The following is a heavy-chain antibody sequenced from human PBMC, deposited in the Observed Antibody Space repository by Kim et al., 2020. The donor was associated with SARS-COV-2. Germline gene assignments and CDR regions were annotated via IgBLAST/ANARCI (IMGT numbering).Heavy chain of an antibody. D-gene: IGHD2-2*01. CDR1: GGSIRSGGYF. CDR3: ARVAKSVEVTADFDY. CDR2: ISHSGST. Sequence: SETLSLTCSVSGGSIRSGGYFWGWIRQHPGRGLEWIGYISHSGSTYYNSSLRGRVTISVATSKNQFSLKLTSVTAADTAFYYCARVAKSVEVTADFDYWG. V-gene: IGHV4-31*03. J-gene: IGHJ4*01.